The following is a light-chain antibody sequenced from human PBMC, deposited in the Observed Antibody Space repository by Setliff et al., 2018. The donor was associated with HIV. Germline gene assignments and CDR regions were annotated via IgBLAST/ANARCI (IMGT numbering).Light chain of an antibody. CDR2: YDH. V-gene: IGLV3-21*04. CDR1: NIGIKS. CDR3: QVWDSSSDHYV. Sequence: SYELTQRPSVSVAPGKTARITCGGDNIGIKSVHWYQQKPDQAPVVVMYYDHDRPSWIPERFSGSNSGNTATLTISRVEVGDEADYYCQVWDSSSDHYVFGSGTKVTVL. J-gene: IGLJ1*01.